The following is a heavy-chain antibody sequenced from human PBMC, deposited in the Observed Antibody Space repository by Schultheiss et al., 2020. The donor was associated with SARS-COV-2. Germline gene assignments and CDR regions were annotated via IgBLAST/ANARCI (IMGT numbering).Heavy chain of an antibody. J-gene: IGHJ4*02. V-gene: IGHV5-51*01. Sequence: GGSLRLSCKASGYRFPNQWIGWVRQMPGKGLEWMAIIYPGDSDAKYSPSFQGQVTISADKSINTVYLQWSSLQASDTAMYYCARLPYDYFIDYWGQGTLVTVSS. CDR1: GYRFPNQW. CDR3: ARLPYDYFIDY. CDR2: IYPGDSDA. D-gene: IGHD3-16*01.